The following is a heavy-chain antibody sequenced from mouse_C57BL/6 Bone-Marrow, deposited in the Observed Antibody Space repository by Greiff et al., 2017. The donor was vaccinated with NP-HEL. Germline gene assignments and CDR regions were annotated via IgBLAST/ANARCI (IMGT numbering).Heavy chain of an antibody. V-gene: IGHV1-76*01. CDR2: IYPGSGNT. D-gene: IGHD1-1*01. CDR1: GYTFPDYY. J-gene: IGHJ2*01. Sequence: QVQLQQSGAELVRPGASVKLSCKASGYTFPDYYINWVKQRPGQGLEWIARIYPGSGNTYYNEKFKGKATLTAEKSSSTAYMQLSSLTSEDSAVYFCARERIYYYSYYFDYWGQGTTLTVSS. CDR3: ARERIYYYSYYFDY.